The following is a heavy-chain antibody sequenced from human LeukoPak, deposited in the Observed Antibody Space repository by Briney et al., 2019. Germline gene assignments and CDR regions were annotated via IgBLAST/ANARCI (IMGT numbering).Heavy chain of an antibody. Sequence: ASVKVSCKASGGTFSSYAISWVRQATGQGLEWMGWMNPNSGNTGYAQKFQGRVTMTRNTSISTAYMELSSLRSEDTAVYYCASGVVAATEIFDYWGQGTLVTVS. V-gene: IGHV1-8*02. CDR3: ASGVVAATEIFDY. CDR1: GGTFSSYA. CDR2: MNPNSGNT. J-gene: IGHJ4*02. D-gene: IGHD2-15*01.